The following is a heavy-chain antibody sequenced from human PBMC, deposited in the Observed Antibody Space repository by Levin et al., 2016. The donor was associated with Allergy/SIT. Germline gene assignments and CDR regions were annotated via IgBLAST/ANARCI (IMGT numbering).Heavy chain of an antibody. V-gene: IGHV4-59*08. CDR3: ARRFWGSGSNWYFDL. CDR1: GGSISSFY. CDR2: IYYSGST. Sequence: SETLSLTCSVSGGSISSFYWSWIRQPPGKGLEWIGYIYYSGSTNYNPSLKSRVTISVDTSKNQFSLKLSSVTAADTAVYYCARRFWGSGSNWYFDLWGRGTLVTVSS. J-gene: IGHJ2*01. D-gene: IGHD3-16*01.